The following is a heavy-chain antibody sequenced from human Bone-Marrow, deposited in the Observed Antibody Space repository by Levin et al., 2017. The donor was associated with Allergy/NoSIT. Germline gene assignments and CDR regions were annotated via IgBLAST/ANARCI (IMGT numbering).Heavy chain of an antibody. CDR3: ARSFSWLAPQNYYYYYGMDV. CDR1: GGTFSSYA. V-gene: IGHV1-69*13. Sequence: SVKVSCKASGGTFSSYAISWVRQAPGQGLEWMGGIIPIFGTANYAQKFQGRVTITADESTSTAYMELSSLRSEDTAVYYCARSFSWLAPQNYYYYYGMDVWGQGTTVTVSS. D-gene: IGHD6-19*01. CDR2: IIPIFGTA. J-gene: IGHJ6*02.